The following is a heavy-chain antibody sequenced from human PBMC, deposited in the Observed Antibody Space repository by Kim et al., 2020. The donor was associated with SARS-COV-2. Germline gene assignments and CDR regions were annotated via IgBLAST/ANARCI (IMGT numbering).Heavy chain of an antibody. CDR3: AKDRRDIVVVPAALYYYYGMDV. J-gene: IGHJ6*02. V-gene: IGHV3-33*06. CDR2: IWYDGSNK. CDR1: GFTFSSYG. D-gene: IGHD2-2*01. Sequence: GGSLRLSCAASGFTFSSYGMHWVRQAPGKGLEWVAVIWYDGSNKYYADSVKGRFTISRDNSKNTLYLQMNSLRAEDTAVYYCAKDRRDIVVVPAALYYYYGMDVWGQGTTVTVSS.